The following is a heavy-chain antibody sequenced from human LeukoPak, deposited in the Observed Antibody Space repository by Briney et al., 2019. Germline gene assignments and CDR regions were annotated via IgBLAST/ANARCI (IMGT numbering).Heavy chain of an antibody. Sequence: SETLSLTCAVYGGSFSGYYWSWIRQPPGKGLEWIGEINHSGSTNYNPSLKSRVTISVDTPKNQFSLKLSSVTAADTAVYYCARDRDYYYYMDVWGKGTTVTISS. CDR2: INHSGST. V-gene: IGHV4-34*01. CDR3: ARDRDYYYYMDV. J-gene: IGHJ6*03. CDR1: GGSFSGYY.